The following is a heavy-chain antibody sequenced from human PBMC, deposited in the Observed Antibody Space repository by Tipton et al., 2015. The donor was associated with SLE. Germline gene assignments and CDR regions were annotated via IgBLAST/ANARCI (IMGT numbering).Heavy chain of an antibody. CDR2: MNPNSGNT. CDR1: GYTFTSYD. CDR3: ARGVSYYDFWSGYYGY. J-gene: IGHJ4*02. Sequence: QVQLVQSGAEVKKPGASVKVSCKASGYTFTSYDINWVRQATGQGLEWMGWMNPNSGNTGYAQKFQGRVTMTRNTSISTAYMELSSLRSEDTAVYYCARGVSYYDFWSGYYGYWGQGTLVTVSS. V-gene: IGHV1-8*01. D-gene: IGHD3-3*01.